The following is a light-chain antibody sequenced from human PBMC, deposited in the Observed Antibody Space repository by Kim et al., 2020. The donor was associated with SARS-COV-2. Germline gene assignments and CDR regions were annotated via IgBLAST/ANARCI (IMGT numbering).Light chain of an antibody. CDR2: TAS. Sequence: DIQMTQSPSSLSASVGDRVTITCRASQSIRNYLNWYQQKPGKAPKLLIYTASSLQSGVPSRFSGSGSGTDFTLTISSLQLDDFATYYCQQSYSTPLLFGQGTKVDIK. CDR1: QSIRNY. CDR3: QQSYSTPLL. V-gene: IGKV1-39*01. J-gene: IGKJ1*01.